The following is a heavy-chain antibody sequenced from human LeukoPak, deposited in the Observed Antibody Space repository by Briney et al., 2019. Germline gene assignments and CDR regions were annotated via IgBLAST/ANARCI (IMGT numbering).Heavy chain of an antibody. Sequence: PGGSLRLSCAASGFAFTTYAMHWVRQAPGQGLEWVALIWHDGSHKFYSNSVRGQFTISRDNSKNTVSLQMNNLRPEDTAVYYCARGIFGSGSYPDFWGQGTLVTVSS. V-gene: IGHV3-33*01. D-gene: IGHD3-10*01. CDR2: IWHDGSHK. CDR1: GFAFTTYA. J-gene: IGHJ4*02. CDR3: ARGIFGSGSYPDF.